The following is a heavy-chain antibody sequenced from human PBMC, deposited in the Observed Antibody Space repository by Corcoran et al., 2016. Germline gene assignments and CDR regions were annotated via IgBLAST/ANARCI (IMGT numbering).Heavy chain of an antibody. Sequence: EVQLVESGGGLVQPGGSLRLSCAASGFTFSSYSMNWVRQAPGKGLEWVSYISSSSSTIYYADSVKGRSTISRDTDKNSLYLQMNSLRDEETAEYYCARVAYYGSGSSPFDDWGQGTLVTVSS. J-gene: IGHJ4*02. CDR2: ISSSSSTI. CDR1: GFTFSSYS. CDR3: ARVAYYGSGSSPFDD. D-gene: IGHD3-10*01. V-gene: IGHV3-48*02.